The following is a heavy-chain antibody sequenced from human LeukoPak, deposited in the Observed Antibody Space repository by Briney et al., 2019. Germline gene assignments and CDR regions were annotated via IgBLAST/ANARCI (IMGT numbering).Heavy chain of an antibody. V-gene: IGHV3-74*01. CDR3: ARDTGYSNYDY. Sequence: GGSLRLSCAASGFTFISYWMLWVRQAPGKGLVWVSRINSDGTSTTYADSVKGRFTISRDNAKNTLYLQMNSLRADDTAMYYCARDTGYSNYDYWGQRTLVTVSS. CDR2: INSDGTST. D-gene: IGHD4-11*01. J-gene: IGHJ4*02. CDR1: GFTFISYW.